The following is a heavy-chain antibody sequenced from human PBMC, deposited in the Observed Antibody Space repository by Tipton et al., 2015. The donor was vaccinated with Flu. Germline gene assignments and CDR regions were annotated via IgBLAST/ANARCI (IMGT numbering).Heavy chain of an antibody. J-gene: IGHJ4*02. CDR2: IYDSGIT. V-gene: IGHV4-31*03. D-gene: IGHD5-12*01. Sequence: TLSLTCTVSGGSISSEDYYWSWIRQHPGKGLEWIGYIYDSGITYYNPSLSSRVVISIDTSKNQFYLRLSSVTAADTAVYYCARGATRRPFSGHDYTGYWGQGTLVTVSS. CDR1: GGSISSEDYY. CDR3: ARGATRRPFSGHDYTGY.